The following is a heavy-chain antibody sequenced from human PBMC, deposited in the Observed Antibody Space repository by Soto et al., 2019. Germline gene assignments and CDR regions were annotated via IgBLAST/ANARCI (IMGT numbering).Heavy chain of an antibody. J-gene: IGHJ4*02. CDR1: GFPFSDYY. CDR3: ARRRPTGYYNY. CDR2: ISSSSSDT. D-gene: IGHD3-9*01. V-gene: IGHV3-11*05. Sequence: QVQLVESGGDLVKPGGSLRLSCAASGFPFSDYYMSWIRQAPGKGLEWVSSISSSSSDTNYAQSVKGRFTISRDNAKNSLHLQMNSLRAEDTAVCYCARRRPTGYYNYWGQGTLVTVSA.